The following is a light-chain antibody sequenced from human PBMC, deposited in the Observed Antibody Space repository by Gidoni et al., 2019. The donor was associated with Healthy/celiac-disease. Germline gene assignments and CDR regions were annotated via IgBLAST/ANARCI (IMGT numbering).Light chain of an antibody. CDR3: YSYAGSSRV. Sequence: QSALTTPASVSGSPGQPITISCTGTSSDVGSYNLVPWYQQHPGKAPKLMIYEVSKRPSGVSNRFSGSKSGNTASLTISGLQAEDEADYYCYSYAGSSRVFGGGTKLTVL. CDR1: SSDVGSYNL. V-gene: IGLV2-23*02. CDR2: EVS. J-gene: IGLJ2*01.